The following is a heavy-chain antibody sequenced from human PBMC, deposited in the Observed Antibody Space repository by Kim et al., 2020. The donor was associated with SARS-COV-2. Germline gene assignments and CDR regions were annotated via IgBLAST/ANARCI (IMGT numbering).Heavy chain of an antibody. J-gene: IGHJ6*02. D-gene: IGHD6-13*01. CDR1: GGTFSSYA. Sequence: SVKVSCKASGGTFSSYAISWVRQAPGQGLEWMGGIIPIFGTANYAQKFQGRVTITADESTSTAYMELSSLRSEDTAVYYCASPAAADIRGYYYGMDVWGQGTTVTVSS. CDR2: IIPIFGTA. V-gene: IGHV1-69*13. CDR3: ASPAAADIRGYYYGMDV.